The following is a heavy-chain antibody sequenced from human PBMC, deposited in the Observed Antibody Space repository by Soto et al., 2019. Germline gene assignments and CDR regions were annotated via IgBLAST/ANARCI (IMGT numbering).Heavy chain of an antibody. CDR2: IYATGTT. CDR1: GASISGFY. Sequence: SETLSLTCTVSGASISGFYWSWIRKSAGKGLEWIGRIYATGTTDYNPSLKSRVMMSVDTSKKQFSRKLRSVTAADTAVYYCVRDGTKTLRDWFDPWGQGISVTVSS. D-gene: IGHD1-1*01. J-gene: IGHJ5*02. V-gene: IGHV4-4*07. CDR3: VRDGTKTLRDWFDP.